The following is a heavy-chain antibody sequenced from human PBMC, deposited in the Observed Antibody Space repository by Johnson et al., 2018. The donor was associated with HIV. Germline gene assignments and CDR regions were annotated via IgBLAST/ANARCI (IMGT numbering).Heavy chain of an antibody. J-gene: IGHJ3*02. CDR2: ITWNSGHM. Sequence: VQLVEYGGGLVQPGRSLRLSCAASGFSFDDYAMHWVRQVPGKGLEWVSGITWNSGHMGYADSVKGRFTISRDNAKNSLYMQMNSLRSEDTALYYCAKVDVYYGGAFDIWGQGTMVTVSS. CDR1: GFSFDDYA. D-gene: IGHD3-22*01. CDR3: AKVDVYYGGAFDI. V-gene: IGHV3-9*01.